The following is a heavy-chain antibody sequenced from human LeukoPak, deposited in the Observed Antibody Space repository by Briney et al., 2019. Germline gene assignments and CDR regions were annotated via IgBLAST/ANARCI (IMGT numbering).Heavy chain of an antibody. D-gene: IGHD6-19*01. CDR3: AKAYSSGWYMPDY. Sequence: PGGSLRLSCAASGLTFSSHWMHWVRQAPGKGLEWVSAISGSGGSTHYADSVKGRFTISRDNSKNTLYLQMNSLRAEDTAVYYCAKAYSSGWYMPDYWGQGTLVTVSS. CDR2: ISGSGGST. J-gene: IGHJ4*02. V-gene: IGHV3-23*01. CDR1: GLTFSSHW.